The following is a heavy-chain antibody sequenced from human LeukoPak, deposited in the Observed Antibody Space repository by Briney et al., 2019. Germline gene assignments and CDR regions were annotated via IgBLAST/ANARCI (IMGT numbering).Heavy chain of an antibody. Sequence: KSSETLSLTCTVSGYSISSGYYWGWIRQPPGKGLEWIGSIYHSGSTYYNPSLKSRVTISVDTSKNQFSLKLSSVTAADTAVYYCARDWGDYRMEDVWGKGTTVTVSS. CDR3: ARDWGDYRMEDV. J-gene: IGHJ6*04. CDR2: IYHSGST. V-gene: IGHV4-38-2*02. D-gene: IGHD4-11*01. CDR1: GYSISSGYY.